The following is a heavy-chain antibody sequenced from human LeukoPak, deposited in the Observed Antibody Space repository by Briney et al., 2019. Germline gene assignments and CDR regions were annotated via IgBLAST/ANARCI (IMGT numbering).Heavy chain of an antibody. CDR2: ISGSGGNT. Sequence: GGSLRLSCAASGCTFSSYAMSWVRQAPGKGLEWVSAISGSGGNTYYADSVRGRFTISRDNSKNTLYLQMNSLRADDTAVYYCAKAPLRWSFDYWGQGTLVTVSS. J-gene: IGHJ4*02. V-gene: IGHV3-23*01. D-gene: IGHD4-23*01. CDR1: GCTFSSYA. CDR3: AKAPLRWSFDY.